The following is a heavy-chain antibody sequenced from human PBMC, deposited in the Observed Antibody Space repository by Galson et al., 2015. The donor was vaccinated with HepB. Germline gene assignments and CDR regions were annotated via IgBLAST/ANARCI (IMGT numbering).Heavy chain of an antibody. Sequence: SLRLSCAASGFTFSSSAMNWVRQAPGKGLEWVSGINDSGGTTFYADSVKGRFTISRDNSKNTLYLQMNSLRDEDTAVYYCANRISGTTGVNYWGQGTLVTVSS. V-gene: IGHV3-23*01. J-gene: IGHJ4*02. D-gene: IGHD1-20*01. CDR1: GFTFSSSA. CDR3: ANRISGTTGVNY. CDR2: INDSGGTT.